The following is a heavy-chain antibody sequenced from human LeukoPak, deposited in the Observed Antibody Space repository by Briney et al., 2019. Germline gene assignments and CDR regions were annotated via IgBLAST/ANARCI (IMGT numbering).Heavy chain of an antibody. CDR2: INHSGST. CDR3: ARGITIFGVVMTGYYYYMDV. V-gene: IGHV4-34*01. CDR1: GGSFSGYY. D-gene: IGHD3-3*01. J-gene: IGHJ6*03. Sequence: PSETXXLTXAXXGGSFSGYYWSWIRQPPGKGLEWIGEINHSGSTNYNPSLKSRVTISVDTSKNQFSLKLSSVTAADTAVYYCARGITIFGVVMTGYYYYMDVWGKGTTVTVSS.